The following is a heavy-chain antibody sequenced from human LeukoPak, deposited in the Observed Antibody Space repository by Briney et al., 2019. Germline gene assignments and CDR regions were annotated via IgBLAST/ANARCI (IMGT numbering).Heavy chain of an antibody. D-gene: IGHD2-15*01. V-gene: IGHV3-49*03. CDR2: IRSKAYGGTT. J-gene: IGHJ5*02. CDR3: TRDHIVVVVAATPRWYDP. Sequence: SGGSLRLSCTASGFTFGDYAMSWFRQPPGKGLEWVGFIRSKAYGGTTEYAASVKGRFTISRDDSKSIAYLQMNSLKTEDTAVYYCTRDHIVVVVAATPRWYDPWGQGTLVTVSS. CDR1: GFTFGDYA.